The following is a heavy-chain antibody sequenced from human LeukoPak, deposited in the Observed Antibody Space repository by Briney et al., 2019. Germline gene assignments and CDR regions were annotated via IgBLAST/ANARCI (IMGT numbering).Heavy chain of an antibody. J-gene: IGHJ3*02. CDR1: GGSISSYY. CDR3: ATRSVVTADAFDI. Sequence: SETLSLTCTVSGGSISSYYWSWIRQPPGKGLEWIGYIYYSGSTNYNPTLKSRVTISVDTSKNQFSLKLSSVTAADTAVYYCATRSVVTADAFDIWGQGTMVTVSS. D-gene: IGHD2-2*01. V-gene: IGHV4-59*08. CDR2: IYYSGST.